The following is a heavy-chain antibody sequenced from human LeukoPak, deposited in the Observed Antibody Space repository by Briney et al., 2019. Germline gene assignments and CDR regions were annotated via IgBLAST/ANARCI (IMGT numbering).Heavy chain of an antibody. J-gene: IGHJ4*02. Sequence: PGGSLRLSCAASGFTFDDYAMHWVRQAPGKGLEWVSLISWDGGSTYYADSVKGRFTISRDNSKNSLYLQMNSLRAEDTALYYCARGTTVVSFFDIWGQGTMVAVSS. CDR3: ARGTTVVSFFDI. D-gene: IGHD4-23*01. CDR1: GFTFDDYA. V-gene: IGHV3-43D*03. CDR2: ISWDGGST.